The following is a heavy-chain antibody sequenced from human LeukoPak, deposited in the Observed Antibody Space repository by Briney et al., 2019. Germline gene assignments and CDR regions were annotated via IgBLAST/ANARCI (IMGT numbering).Heavy chain of an antibody. D-gene: IGHD5-12*01. Sequence: GGSLRLSCAASGFTFGTYAMSWVRQAPGKGLEWVSAISGSGGSTYYADSVKGRFTISRDNSKNTLFLQMNSLRAEDTAVYYCAKDREGLSSGYDLEYFDYWGQGTLVTVSS. J-gene: IGHJ4*02. CDR1: GFTFGTYA. V-gene: IGHV3-23*01. CDR2: ISGSGGST. CDR3: AKDREGLSSGYDLEYFDY.